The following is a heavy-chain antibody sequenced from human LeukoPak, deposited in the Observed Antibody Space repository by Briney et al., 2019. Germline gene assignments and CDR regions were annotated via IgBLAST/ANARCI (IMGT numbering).Heavy chain of an antibody. CDR1: GYTFTSYG. J-gene: IGHJ3*02. V-gene: IGHV1-18*01. CDR2: ISAYNGNT. CDR3: ARTPIVVKAFDI. Sequence: ASVKVSCKASGYTFTSYGISWVRQAPGQGLEWMGWISAYNGNTNYAQKLQGRVTMATDTSASTAYMELRSLRSDDTAVYYCARTPIVVKAFDIWGQGTMVTVSS. D-gene: IGHD3-22*01.